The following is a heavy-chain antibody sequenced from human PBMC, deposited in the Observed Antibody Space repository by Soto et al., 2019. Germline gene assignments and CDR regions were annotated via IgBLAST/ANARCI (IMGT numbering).Heavy chain of an antibody. CDR3: ARNVGVYSSSWSYYFDY. CDR2: ISAYNGNT. Sequence: ASVKVSCKASGYTFTSYGISWVRQAPGQGLEWMGWISAYNGNTNYAQKHQGRVTMTTDTSTSTAYLELRSLRSDDTAVYYCARNVGVYSSSWSYYFDYWGQGTLVTVSS. V-gene: IGHV1-18*01. CDR1: GYTFTSYG. J-gene: IGHJ4*02. D-gene: IGHD6-13*01.